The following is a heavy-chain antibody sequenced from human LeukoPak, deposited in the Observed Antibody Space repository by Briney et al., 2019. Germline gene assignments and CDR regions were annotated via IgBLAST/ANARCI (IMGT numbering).Heavy chain of an antibody. CDR1: GFTFSSYS. CDR3: CARYFDWCDY. Sequence: AGTLSLSCAASGFTFSSYSMNWVRQAPGKGLEWVSSISSSSSYIYYADSVKGRFTIFRANAKNSLYLQMYMTSAETPVYYCCARYFDWCDYWGQGTLVTVSS. D-gene: IGHD3-9*01. J-gene: IGHJ4*02. V-gene: IGHV3-21*01. CDR2: ISSSSSYI.